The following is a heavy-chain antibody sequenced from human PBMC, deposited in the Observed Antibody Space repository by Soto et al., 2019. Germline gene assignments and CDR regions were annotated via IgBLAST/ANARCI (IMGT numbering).Heavy chain of an antibody. V-gene: IGHV1-69*02. D-gene: IGHD5-12*01. CDR1: GGTFSSYT. CDR2: IIPILGIA. J-gene: IGHJ3*02. Sequence: SVKVSCKASGGTFSSYTISWVRQAPGQGLEWMGRIIPILGIANYAQKFQGRVTITADKSTSTAYMELSSLRSEDTAVYYCARSDGLVATIRIWGQGTMVTVSS. CDR3: ARSDGLVATIRI.